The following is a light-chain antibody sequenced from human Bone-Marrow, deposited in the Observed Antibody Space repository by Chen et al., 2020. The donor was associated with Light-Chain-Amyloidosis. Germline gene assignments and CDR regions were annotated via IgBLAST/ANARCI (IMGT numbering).Light chain of an antibody. CDR2: GSS. V-gene: IGKV3-20*01. CDR1: QTISSNY. CDR3: QQYGTSPLT. J-gene: IGKJ4*01. Sequence: EIVLTQSPGTLSLSSGEGANLSCRASQTISSNYLTWYQQKFGQAPRLLIYGSSSRATGIPARFTGSGSGTDFTLTIDRLAPEDFAMYYCQQYGTSPLTFGGGTKVEI.